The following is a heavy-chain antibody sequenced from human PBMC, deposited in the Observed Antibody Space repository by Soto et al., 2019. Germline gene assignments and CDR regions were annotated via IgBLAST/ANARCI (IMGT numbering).Heavy chain of an antibody. D-gene: IGHD6-6*01. Sequence: GGSLRLSCAASGFTFSDYYMSWIRQAPGKGLEWVSYISSSGSTIYYADSVKGRFTISRDNAKNSLYLQMNSLRAEDTAVYYCAREGRGGYSSSSLSDYWGQGTLVTVSS. CDR3: AREGRGGYSSSSLSDY. V-gene: IGHV3-11*01. J-gene: IGHJ4*02. CDR2: ISSSGSTI. CDR1: GFTFSDYY.